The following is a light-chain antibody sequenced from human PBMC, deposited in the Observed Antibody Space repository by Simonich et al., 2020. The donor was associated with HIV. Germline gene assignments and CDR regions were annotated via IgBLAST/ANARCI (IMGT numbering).Light chain of an antibody. J-gene: IGKJ2*01. CDR3: QQYYSTPYT. Sequence: EIVMTQSPDSLAVSLGERATINCESSQSVLYSSNNKNYLAWYQQKPGQPPKLLIYWASTRESGVPDRFSGSGSGTDFTLTISSLQAEDVAVYYCQQYYSTPYTFGQGTKLEIK. CDR2: WAS. V-gene: IGKV4-1*01. CDR1: QSVLYSSNNKNY.